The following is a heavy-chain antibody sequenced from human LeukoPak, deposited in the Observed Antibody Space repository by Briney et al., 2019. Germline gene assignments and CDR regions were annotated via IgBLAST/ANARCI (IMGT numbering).Heavy chain of an antibody. CDR3: AKDGAYYGSGSYYSC. V-gene: IGHV3-23*01. Sequence: GGSLRLSCAASGFTVSSNYMSWVRQAPGKGLEWVSAISGSGGSTYYADSVKGRFTISRDNSKNTLYLQMNSLRAEDTAVYYCAKDGAYYGSGSYYSCWGQGTLVTVSS. CDR2: ISGSGGST. CDR1: GFTVSSNY. D-gene: IGHD3-10*01. J-gene: IGHJ4*02.